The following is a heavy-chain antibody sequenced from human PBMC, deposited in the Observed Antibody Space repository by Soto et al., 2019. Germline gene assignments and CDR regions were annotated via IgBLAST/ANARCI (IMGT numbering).Heavy chain of an antibody. Sequence: SETLSLTCTVSGDSISSGGYYWGWIRQHPGKGLEWIGYVYYTGSTYYNPSLKSRVTISVDTSKNQFSLKLWSVTAADTAVYYCAKDPSPQPTTVVTPGWFAPWGQGILVTVSS. V-gene: IGHV4-31*03. CDR2: VYYTGST. CDR3: AKDPSPQPTTVVTPGWFAP. J-gene: IGHJ5*02. D-gene: IGHD4-17*01. CDR1: GDSISSGGYY.